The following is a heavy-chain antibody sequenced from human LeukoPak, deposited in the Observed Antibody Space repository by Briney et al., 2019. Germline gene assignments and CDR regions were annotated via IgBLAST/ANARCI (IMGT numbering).Heavy chain of an antibody. CDR3: ARPQYYDILTGYPVYYFDY. D-gene: IGHD3-9*01. J-gene: IGHJ4*02. Sequence: GGSLRLSCAASGFTFSSYAMSWVRQAPGKGLVWVSAISGSGGSTYYADSVKGRFTISRDNSKNTLYLQMNSLRAEDTAVYYCARPQYYDILTGYPVYYFDYWGQGTLVTVSS. V-gene: IGHV3-23*01. CDR1: GFTFSSYA. CDR2: ISGSGGST.